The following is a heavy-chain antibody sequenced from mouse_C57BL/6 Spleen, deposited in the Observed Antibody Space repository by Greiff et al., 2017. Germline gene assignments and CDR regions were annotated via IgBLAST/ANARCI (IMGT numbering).Heavy chain of an antibody. CDR2: ISSGSSTI. Sequence: EVKLMESGGGLVKPGGSLKLSCAASGFTFSDYGMHWVRQAPEKGLEWVAYISSGSSTIYYADTVKGRFTISRDNATNTLFLQMTSLRSENTAMYYCARDGNYYSSSLHYYAMDYWGQGTSVTVAS. D-gene: IGHD1-1*01. CDR1: GFTFSDYG. V-gene: IGHV5-17*01. CDR3: ARDGNYYSSSLHYYAMDY. J-gene: IGHJ4*01.